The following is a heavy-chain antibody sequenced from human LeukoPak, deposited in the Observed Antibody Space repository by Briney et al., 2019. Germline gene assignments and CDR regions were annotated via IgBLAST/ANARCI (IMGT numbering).Heavy chain of an antibody. D-gene: IGHD5-12*01. CDR3: ARLWGDATIFDL. Sequence: PGGSLRLSCAASSFTFSSYSMSWVRQAPGKGLEWVANINQDGSRKHYVDSVKGRFTVSRDNAEKSLYLQTNSLRAEDTAIYYCARLWGDATIFDLWGQGTLVTVSS. J-gene: IGHJ4*02. V-gene: IGHV3-7*01. CDR1: SFTFSSYS. CDR2: INQDGSRK.